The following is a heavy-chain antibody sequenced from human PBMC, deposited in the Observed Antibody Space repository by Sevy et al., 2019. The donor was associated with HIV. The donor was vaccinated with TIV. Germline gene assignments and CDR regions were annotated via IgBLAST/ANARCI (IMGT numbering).Heavy chain of an antibody. D-gene: IGHD6-13*01. CDR1: GFPLSTYW. CDR3: AREIAGAGSY. J-gene: IGHJ4*02. CDR2: VNQHGSKK. Sequence: GGSLRLSCAASGFPLSTYWMTWVRQAPGKGLEWVANVNQHGSKKYYLDSVKGRFTISRDNAKNSVYLQMTSLRAEDTAIYFCAREIAGAGSYWGQGTLVTVSS. V-gene: IGHV3-7*01.